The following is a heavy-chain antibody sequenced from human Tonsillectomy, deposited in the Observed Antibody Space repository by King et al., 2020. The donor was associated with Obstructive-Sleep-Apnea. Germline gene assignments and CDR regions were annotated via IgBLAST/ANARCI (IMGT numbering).Heavy chain of an antibody. V-gene: IGHV3-9*01. CDR3: VKSYSSGWYVPFDY. D-gene: IGHD6-19*01. Sequence: VQLVESGGGLVQPGRSLRLSCAASGFTFDDYGMHWVRQAPGKGLEWVSGISWNSGSIGYADSVKGRFTISRDNAKNSLYLQMNSLRVEDTALYYCVKSYSSGWYVPFDYWGQGTLVTVTS. CDR2: ISWNSGSI. J-gene: IGHJ4*02. CDR1: GFTFDDYG.